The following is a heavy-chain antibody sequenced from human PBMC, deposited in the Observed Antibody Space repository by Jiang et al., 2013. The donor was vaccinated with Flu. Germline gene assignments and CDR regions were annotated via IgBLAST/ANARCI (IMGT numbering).Heavy chain of an antibody. D-gene: IGHD3-10*01. J-gene: IGHJ6*02. CDR2: IYINGNT. CDR3: ARNPTYDSGGNLTPYGMDL. CDR1: GVSISSYY. V-gene: IGHV4-4*07. Sequence: GPGLVKPSETLSLTCSVSGVSISSYYWSWIRQPAGKGLEWIGRIYINGNTNYNPSLQSRVTMSVDMSKNQFFLKLTSVTAADTAVYYCARNPTYDSGGNLTPYGMDLWGQGTTVTVSS.